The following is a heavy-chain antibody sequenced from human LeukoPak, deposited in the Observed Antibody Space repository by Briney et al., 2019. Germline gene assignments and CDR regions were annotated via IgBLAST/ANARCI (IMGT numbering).Heavy chain of an antibody. D-gene: IGHD3-9*01. CDR1: GGSISSYY. J-gene: IGHJ4*02. V-gene: IGHV4-59*01. CDR3: ARGVLTGYYNDFDY. Sequence: PSETLSLTCTVSGGSISSYYWSWIRQPPGKGLEWIGYIYYSGSTNYNPSLKSRVTISVDTSKNQFSLKLSSVTAADTAVYYCARGVLTGYYNDFDYWGQGTLVTVSS. CDR2: IYYSGST.